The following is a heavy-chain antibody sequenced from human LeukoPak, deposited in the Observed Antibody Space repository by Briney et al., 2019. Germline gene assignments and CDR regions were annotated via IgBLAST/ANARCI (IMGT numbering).Heavy chain of an antibody. CDR3: ARHAREKYSTSWYDY. Sequence: SETLSLTCSVSGGSISSYYWSWIRQPPGKGLEWIGYIYYSGSTNYNPSLKSRATISLDTSKNQFSLKLSFVTATNTAVYYCARHAREKYSTSWYDYWGQGTLVTVSS. V-gene: IGHV4-59*08. CDR2: IYYSGST. J-gene: IGHJ4*02. D-gene: IGHD6-13*01. CDR1: GGSISSYY.